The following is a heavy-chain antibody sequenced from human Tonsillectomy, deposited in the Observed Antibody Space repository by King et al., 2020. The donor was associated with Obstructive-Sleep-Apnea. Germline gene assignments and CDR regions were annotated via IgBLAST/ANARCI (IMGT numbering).Heavy chain of an antibody. V-gene: IGHV5-10-1*01. J-gene: IGHJ6*02. CDR3: ATEEGGYYYYGMDV. Sequence: DVQLVESGAEVKKPGESLRISCKVSGYSFTSYWISWVRQLPGKGLEWMGRIGPSDSYTKYSPSFQGHVTISADKSISTAYLQWSSLKASDTAMYYCATEEGGYYYYGMDVWGQGTTVTVSS. CDR2: IGPSDSYT. D-gene: IGHD3-16*01. CDR1: GYSFTSYW.